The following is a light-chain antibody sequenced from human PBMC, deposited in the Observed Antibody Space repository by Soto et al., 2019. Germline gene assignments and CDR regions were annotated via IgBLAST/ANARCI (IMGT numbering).Light chain of an antibody. CDR2: AAS. CDR3: QKYNSAPHT. Sequence: DIQMTQSPSSLSASVGDRNTITCRASQGISNYLAWYQQKPGKVPKLLIYAASTLQSGVPSRFSGGRSGIDFTLTISSLQPEDVATYYCQKYNSAPHTFGGGTKVDIK. J-gene: IGKJ4*01. CDR1: QGISNY. V-gene: IGKV1-27*01.